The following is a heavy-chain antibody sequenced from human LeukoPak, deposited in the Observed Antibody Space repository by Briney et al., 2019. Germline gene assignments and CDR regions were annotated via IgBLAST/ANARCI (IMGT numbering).Heavy chain of an antibody. J-gene: IGHJ4*02. CDR2: INIGGSTT. Sequence: PGGSLRLSCAASGFTFSSYWMHCVRQAPGGGLVWVSRINIGGSTTSYADSVKGRFTISRDNAKNTLYLQMTSLSAANTAVYYCAASSGHYGHWGQGTLVTVSS. CDR3: AASSGHYGH. V-gene: IGHV3-74*01. CDR1: GFTFSSYW. D-gene: IGHD3-22*01.